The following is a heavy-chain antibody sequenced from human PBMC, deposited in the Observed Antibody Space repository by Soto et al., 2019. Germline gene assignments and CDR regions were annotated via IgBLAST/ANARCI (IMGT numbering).Heavy chain of an antibody. CDR2: IDPSDSYT. J-gene: IGHJ6*02. Sequence: GESLKISCKGSGYSFTSYWISWVRQMPGKGLEWMGRIDPSDSYTNYSPSFQGHVTISADKSISTAYLQWSSLKASDTAMYYCAKETRGTAMVTRHYYYYYGMDVWGQGTTVT. V-gene: IGHV5-10-1*01. D-gene: IGHD5-18*01. CDR3: AKETRGTAMVTRHYYYYYGMDV. CDR1: GYSFTSYW.